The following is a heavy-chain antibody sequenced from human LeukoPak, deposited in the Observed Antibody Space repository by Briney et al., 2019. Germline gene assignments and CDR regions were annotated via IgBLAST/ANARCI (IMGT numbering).Heavy chain of an antibody. J-gene: IGHJ4*02. Sequence: PGGSRRLSCAASGFTFDDYAMHWVRQAPGKGLEWVSGISWNSGSIGYADSVKGRFTISRDNAKNSLYLQMNSLRAEDMALYYCAKDNYYDSSGYIDYWGQGTLVTVSS. CDR1: GFTFDDYA. V-gene: IGHV3-9*03. D-gene: IGHD3-22*01. CDR3: AKDNYYDSSGYIDY. CDR2: ISWNSGSI.